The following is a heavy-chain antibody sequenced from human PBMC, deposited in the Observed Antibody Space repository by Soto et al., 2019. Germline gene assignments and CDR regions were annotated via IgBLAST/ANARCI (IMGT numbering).Heavy chain of an antibody. Sequence: QVQLVQSGAEVKKPGASVKVSCKASGYTFTGYYMHWVRRAPGQGLEWMGWINPNSGGTNYAQKFQGWVTMTRDTSISTAYMELSRLRSDDTAVYYCARERVAFGAWFDPWGQGTLVTVSS. CDR2: INPNSGGT. CDR1: GYTFTGYY. V-gene: IGHV1-2*04. J-gene: IGHJ5*02. D-gene: IGHD3-16*01. CDR3: ARERVAFGAWFDP.